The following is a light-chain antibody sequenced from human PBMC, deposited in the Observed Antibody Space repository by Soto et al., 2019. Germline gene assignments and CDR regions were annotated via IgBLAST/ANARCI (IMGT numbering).Light chain of an antibody. CDR1: SSNIGSNT. V-gene: IGLV1-44*01. Sequence: VLTQPPSASGTPGQRVTISCSGSSSNIGSNTVNWYQQLPGTAPKLLIYSNNQRPSGVPDRFSGSKSGTSASLAISGLQSEDEADYYCAAWDDSLSYVFGTGTKVTVL. CDR2: SNN. J-gene: IGLJ1*01. CDR3: AAWDDSLSYV.